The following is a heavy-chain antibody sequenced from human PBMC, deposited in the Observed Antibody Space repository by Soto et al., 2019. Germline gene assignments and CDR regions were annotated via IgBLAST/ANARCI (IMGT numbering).Heavy chain of an antibody. CDR2: ISGSGGST. Sequence: SGGSLRLSCAASGFTFSSYSMSWVRQAPGKGLEWVSAISGSGGSTYYADSVKGRFTISRDNSKNTLYLQMNSLRAEDTAVYYCAKDSAVASMGPWGQGTLVTVSS. D-gene: IGHD6-19*01. CDR1: GFTFSSYS. V-gene: IGHV3-23*01. J-gene: IGHJ5*02. CDR3: AKDSAVASMGP.